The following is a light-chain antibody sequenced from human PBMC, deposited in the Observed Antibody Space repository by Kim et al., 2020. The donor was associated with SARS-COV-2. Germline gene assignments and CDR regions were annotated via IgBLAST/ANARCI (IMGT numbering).Light chain of an antibody. J-gene: IGKJ2*02. V-gene: IGKV3-11*01. Sequence: GGRANLSCRASQNMYYYLAWYQQKPGQAPRLLIFDASNRTTGTPARFSGSGSGTDFTLTISSLEPEDTAAYYCQQRSASPPGYICSFGQGTKREI. CDR3: QQRSASPPGYICS. CDR1: QNMYYY. CDR2: DAS.